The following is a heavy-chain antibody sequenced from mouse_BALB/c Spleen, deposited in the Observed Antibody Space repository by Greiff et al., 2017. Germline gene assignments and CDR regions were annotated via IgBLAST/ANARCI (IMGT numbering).Heavy chain of an antibody. CDR2: IWGDGST. J-gene: IGHJ4*01. Sequence: QVQLQQSGPGLVAPSQSLSITCTVSGFSLTGYGVNWVRQPPGKGLEWLGMIWGDGSTDYNSALKSRLSISKDNSKSQVFLKMNSLQTDDTARYYCARDEDYDYDDYAMDYWGQGTSVTVSS. CDR3: ARDEDYDYDDYAMDY. D-gene: IGHD2-4*01. CDR1: GFSLTGYG. V-gene: IGHV2-6-7*01.